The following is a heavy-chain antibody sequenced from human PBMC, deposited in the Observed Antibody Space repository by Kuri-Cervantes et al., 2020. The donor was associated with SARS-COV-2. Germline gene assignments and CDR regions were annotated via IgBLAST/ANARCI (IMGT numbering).Heavy chain of an antibody. CDR3: GRGGDYDYSSGYSQYVQH. CDR2: IYQSGGT. V-gene: IGHV4-30-2*01. D-gene: IGHD3-3*01. J-gene: IGHJ1*01. Sequence: SETLSLTCEVSGGSISSGGYSWAWIRQPPGKGLEWIGYIYQSGGTYYNPSLKSRVILSVDRSKNQFSLKLESVTAADTAVYYCGRGGDYDYSSGYSQYVQHWGQGTQVTVSS. CDR1: GGSISSGGYS.